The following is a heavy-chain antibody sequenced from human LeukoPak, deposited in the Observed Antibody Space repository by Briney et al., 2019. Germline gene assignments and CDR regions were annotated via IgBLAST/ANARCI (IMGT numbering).Heavy chain of an antibody. CDR1: GYSISSGYY. V-gene: IGHV4-38-2*02. D-gene: IGHD3-22*01. Sequence: PSETLSLTCTVSGYSISSGYYWGWIRQPPGKGLEWIGSIYHSGSTYYNPSLKSRVTISVDTSKNQFSLKLSSVTAADTAVYYCARVDYYDSSGLNAFDIWGQGTMVTVSS. CDR3: ARVDYYDSSGLNAFDI. CDR2: IYHSGST. J-gene: IGHJ3*02.